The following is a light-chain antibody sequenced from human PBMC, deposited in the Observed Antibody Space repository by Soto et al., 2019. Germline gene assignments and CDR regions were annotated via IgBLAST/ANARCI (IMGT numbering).Light chain of an antibody. J-gene: IGLJ1*01. CDR2: DVS. CDR1: SSDVGGYNY. CDR3: SSYTSSSRGV. Sequence: QSALTQPASVSGSPGQSITISCTGTSSDVGGYNYVSWYQQHPGKAPKHMIYDVSNRPSGVSNRFSGSKSGNTASLTISGLQAEDEADYYCSSYTSSSRGVFGTGTKLTVL. V-gene: IGLV2-14*01.